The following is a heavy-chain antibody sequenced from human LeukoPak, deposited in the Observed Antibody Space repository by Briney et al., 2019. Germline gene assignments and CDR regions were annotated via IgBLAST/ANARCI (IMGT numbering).Heavy chain of an antibody. CDR3: ARLRVQNYGGNWGFDY. D-gene: IGHD4-23*01. V-gene: IGHV4-38-2*02. CDR1: GYSINSISGTYY. J-gene: IGHJ4*02. Sequence: SETLSLTCTVSGYSINSISGTYYWGWVRQSPGKGLEWIGSIYHSGSTYYNPSLQSRVTISIDTSKNQFSLKLSSVTAADTAVYYCARLRVQNYGGNWGFDYWGQGTLVTVSS. CDR2: IYHSGST.